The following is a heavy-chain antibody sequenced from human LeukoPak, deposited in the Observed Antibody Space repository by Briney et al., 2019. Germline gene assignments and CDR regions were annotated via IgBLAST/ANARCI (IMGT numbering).Heavy chain of an antibody. J-gene: IGHJ3*02. V-gene: IGHV1-2*02. Sequence: ASVKVSCKASGYTFTGYYMHWVRQAPGQGLEWMGWINPNSGGTNYAQKFQGRVTMTSDTSISTAYMELSRLRSDDTAVYYCARDRGVPSAFDIWGQGTMVTVSS. CDR2: INPNSGGT. CDR3: ARDRGVPSAFDI. D-gene: IGHD3-10*01. CDR1: GYTFTGYY.